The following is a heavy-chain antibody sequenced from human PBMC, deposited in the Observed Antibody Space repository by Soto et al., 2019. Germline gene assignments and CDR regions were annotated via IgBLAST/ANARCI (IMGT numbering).Heavy chain of an antibody. CDR2: IYTSGRT. CDR3: ARENHGVVGVPAAILWYYYGMDV. CDR1: GGSISSYY. V-gene: IGHV4-4*07. D-gene: IGHD2-2*02. Sequence: QVQLQESGPGLVKPSETLSLTCTVSGGSISSYYWSWIRQPAGEGLEWLGRIYTSGRTNYNPSLKSRVTMSVDTSKHRFSLKLSSVTAADTAVYSCARENHGVVGVPAAILWYYYGMDVWCQGTTVTVSS. J-gene: IGHJ6*02.